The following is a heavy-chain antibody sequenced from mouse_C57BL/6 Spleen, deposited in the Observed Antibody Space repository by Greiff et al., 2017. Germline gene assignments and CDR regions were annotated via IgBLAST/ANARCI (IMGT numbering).Heavy chain of an antibody. V-gene: IGHV1-50*01. Sequence: VQLPQPGAELVKPGASVKLSCKASGYTFTSYWMQWVKQRPGPGLEWIGEIDPSDSYTNYNQKFTGKATLTVDTSSSTAYVQLSSRTSDDSAVYYCARGRWGYAMDYGGQGTSVTVSS. D-gene: IGHD2-3*01. J-gene: IGHJ4*01. CDR1: GYTFTSYW. CDR3: ARGRWGYAMDY. CDR2: IDPSDSYT.